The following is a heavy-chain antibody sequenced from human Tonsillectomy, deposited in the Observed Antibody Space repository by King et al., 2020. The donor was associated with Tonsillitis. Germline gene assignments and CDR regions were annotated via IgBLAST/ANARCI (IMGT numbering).Heavy chain of an antibody. J-gene: IGHJ3*02. D-gene: IGHD1-26*01. Sequence: QLVQSGAEVKKPGESLKISCKGSGYSFTTYWIGWVRQMPGKGLEWMGIIYPGDSDTRYSPSFQGQVTISADKSISTAYLQWSSLQASDTAMYYCATIPTSSGSYSHDAFDIWGQGTMVTVSS. CDR2: IYPGDSDT. V-gene: IGHV5-51*01. CDR3: ATIPTSSGSYSHDAFDI. CDR1: GYSFTTYW.